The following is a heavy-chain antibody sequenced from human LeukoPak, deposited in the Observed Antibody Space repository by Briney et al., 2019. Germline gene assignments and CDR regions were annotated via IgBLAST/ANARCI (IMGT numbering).Heavy chain of an antibody. CDR2: VFYSGST. CDR1: GSSMNYYY. Sequence: SETLSLTCAVSGSSMNYYYWTWMRQPPGRGLEWIGYVFYSGSTNYNPSLKSRVTISLDTSKNQFSLRLTSVTAADTAVYYCARRVYSGNYFDSWGQGILVTVSS. V-gene: IGHV4-59*08. D-gene: IGHD1-26*01. CDR3: ARRVYSGNYFDS. J-gene: IGHJ4*02.